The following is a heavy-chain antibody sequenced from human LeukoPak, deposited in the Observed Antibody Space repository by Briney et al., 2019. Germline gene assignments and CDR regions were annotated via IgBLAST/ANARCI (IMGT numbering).Heavy chain of an antibody. J-gene: IGHJ4*02. CDR2: TYYRSQWYN. CDR3: ARRAQWEVQSCYFAY. V-gene: IGHV6-1*01. Sequence: SQTLSLTCAISGDRVSSHSAAWNWIRQSPSRGLEWLGRTYYRSQWYNDYAVSVKSRITIHPDTATHPPSMHLNSLTPDDTAVYYCARRAQWEVQSCYFAYWGQGILPTV. D-gene: IGHD1-26*01. CDR1: GDRVSSHSAA.